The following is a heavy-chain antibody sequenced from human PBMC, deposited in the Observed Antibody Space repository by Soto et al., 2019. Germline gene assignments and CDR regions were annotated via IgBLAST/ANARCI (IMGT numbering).Heavy chain of an antibody. Sequence: GASVKVSCKASGGTFSSYVISWVRQAPGQGLEWMGGIIPIFGTANYAQKFQGRGTITADESTSTAYMELSSLRSEDTAVYYCAREGGQVAAAGTEFFDYWGQGTLVTVSS. CDR3: AREGGQVAAAGTEFFDY. D-gene: IGHD6-13*01. CDR1: GGTFSSYV. J-gene: IGHJ4*02. CDR2: IIPIFGTA. V-gene: IGHV1-69*13.